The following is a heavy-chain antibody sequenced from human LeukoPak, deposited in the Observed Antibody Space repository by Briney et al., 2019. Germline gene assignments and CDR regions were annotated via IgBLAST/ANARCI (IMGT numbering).Heavy chain of an antibody. J-gene: IGHJ4*02. CDR2: IIPIFGTA. Sequence: SVKVSCKTSGGTFSSYAISWVRQAAGQGLEWMGGIIPIFGTANYAQKFQGRVTITADESTSTAYMELSSLRSEDTAVYYCARDEGSGGERFGLDYWGQGTLVTVSS. V-gene: IGHV1-69*01. CDR3: ARDEGSGGERFGLDY. D-gene: IGHD3-10*01. CDR1: GGTFSSYA.